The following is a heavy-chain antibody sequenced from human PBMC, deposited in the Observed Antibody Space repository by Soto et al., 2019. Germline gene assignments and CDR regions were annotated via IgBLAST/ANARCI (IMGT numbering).Heavy chain of an antibody. CDR1: GASFTSNY. V-gene: IGHV4-34*01. CDR2: INHNGLT. J-gene: IGHJ4*02. CDR3: ARARWDY. Sequence: SETLSLTCGVYGASFTSNYWSWVRQPPAKGLEWIGEINHNGLTNYNTSLKSRVTISVDTSKNQFSLKLTSVTAADTAVYYCARARWDYWGQGTLVTVSS.